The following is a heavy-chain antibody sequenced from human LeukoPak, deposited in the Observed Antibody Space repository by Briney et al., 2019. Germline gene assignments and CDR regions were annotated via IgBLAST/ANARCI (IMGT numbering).Heavy chain of an antibody. Sequence: GGSLRLSCAASGFTFDDYGMSWVRQAPGKGLVWVSRINSDGSSTSYADSVKGRFTISRDNAKNTLYLQMNSLRAEDTAVYYCARPGYSSGWFVYWGQGTLVTVSS. CDR3: ARPGYSSGWFVY. D-gene: IGHD6-19*01. CDR2: INSDGSST. J-gene: IGHJ4*02. V-gene: IGHV3-74*01. CDR1: GFTFDDYG.